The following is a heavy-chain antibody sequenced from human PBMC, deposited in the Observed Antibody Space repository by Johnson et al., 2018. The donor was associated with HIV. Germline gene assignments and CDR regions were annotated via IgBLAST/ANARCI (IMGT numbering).Heavy chain of an antibody. J-gene: IGHJ3*01. D-gene: IGHD1-26*01. V-gene: IGHV3-53*01. Sequence: VQLVESGGGLVQPGGSLRLSCVASGFSVRTNYMSWVRQAPGKGLEWVSVIYSDGTTSFAQSVKGRFSISRDVSKNILYLQMHSLRTEDTAYDYCARDLPGIYDAFDLWGQGTMVTVSS. CDR3: ARDLPGIYDAFDL. CDR1: GFSVRTNY. CDR2: IYSDGTT.